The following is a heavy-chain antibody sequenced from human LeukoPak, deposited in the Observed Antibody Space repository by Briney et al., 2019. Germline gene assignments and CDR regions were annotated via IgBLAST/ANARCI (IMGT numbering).Heavy chain of an antibody. V-gene: IGHV4-59*12. D-gene: IGHD4-23*01. CDR2: IYYSGST. J-gene: IGHJ4*02. Sequence: SETLSLTCTVSGGSISSCYWSWIRQPPGKGLEWIGYIYYSGSTNYNPSLKSRVTISVDTSKNQFSLKLSSVTPEDTAVYYCARDGSGYGGNLDYWGQGTLVTVSS. CDR1: GGSISSCY. CDR3: ARDGSGYGGNLDY.